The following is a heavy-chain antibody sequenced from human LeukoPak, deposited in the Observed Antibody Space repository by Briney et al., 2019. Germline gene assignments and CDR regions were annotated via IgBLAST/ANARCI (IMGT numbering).Heavy chain of an antibody. CDR3: ARVGVGASLDY. J-gene: IGHJ4*02. V-gene: IGHV4-34*01. CDR1: GGSFSGYY. Sequence: PSETLSLTCAVYGGSFSGYYWSWIRQPPGKGLEWIGEINHSGSTNYNPSLKSRVTISVDTSKNQFSLKLSSVTAADTAVYYCARVGVGASLDYWGQGTLVTVSS. CDR2: INHSGST. D-gene: IGHD1-26*01.